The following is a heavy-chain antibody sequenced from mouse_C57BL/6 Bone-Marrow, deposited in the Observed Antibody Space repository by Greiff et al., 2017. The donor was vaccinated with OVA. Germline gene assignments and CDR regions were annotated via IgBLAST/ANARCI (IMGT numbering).Heavy chain of an antibody. V-gene: IGHV14-2*01. J-gene: IGHJ1*03. CDR1: GFNIKDYY. D-gene: IGHD1-2*01. CDR2: IDPEDGET. CDR3: ALSYYGPRGYFDV. Sequence: EVQLQQSGAELVKPGASVKLSCTASGFNIKDYYMHWVKQRTEQGLEWIGRIDPEDGETKYASKFQGKATITADPSSNTAYLQLSSLTSEDTAVYYCALSYYGPRGYFDVWGTGTTVTVSS.